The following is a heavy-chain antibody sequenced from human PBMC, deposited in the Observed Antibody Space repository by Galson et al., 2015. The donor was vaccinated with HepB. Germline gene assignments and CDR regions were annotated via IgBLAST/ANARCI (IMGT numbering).Heavy chain of an antibody. D-gene: IGHD3-10*01. J-gene: IGHJ6*02. V-gene: IGHV3-33*08. CDR3: ARDGSYGSGSYGMDV. Sequence: SLRLSCAASGFTFSSYGMHWVRQAPDKGLEWVAVIWYDGSNKYYADSVKGRFTISRDNSKNTLYLQMNSLRAEDTAVYYCARDGSYGSGSYGMDVWGQGTTVTVSS. CDR2: IWYDGSNK. CDR1: GFTFSSYG.